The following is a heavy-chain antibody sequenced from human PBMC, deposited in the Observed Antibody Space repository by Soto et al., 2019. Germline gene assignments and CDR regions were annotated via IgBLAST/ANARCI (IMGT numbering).Heavy chain of an antibody. CDR3: ARDLNIAGRPDYYYYGMDV. CDR1: GFTFSSYA. Sequence: GGSLRLSCAASGFTFSSYAIHWVRQAPGKGLEWVAVISYDGSNKYYADSVKGRFTISRDNSKNTLYLQMNSLRAEDTAVYYCARDLNIAGRPDYYYYGMDVWGRGTTVTVSS. CDR2: ISYDGSNK. J-gene: IGHJ6*02. V-gene: IGHV3-30-3*01. D-gene: IGHD6-6*01.